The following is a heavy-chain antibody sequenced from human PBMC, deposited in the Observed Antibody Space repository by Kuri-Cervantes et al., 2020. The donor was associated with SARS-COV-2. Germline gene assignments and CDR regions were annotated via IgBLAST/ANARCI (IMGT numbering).Heavy chain of an antibody. J-gene: IGHJ4*02. V-gene: IGHV3-33*06. Sequence: GGSLRLSCAASGFTFSSFGMHWVRQAPGKGLEWVAVIWSDGRNEYYAESVKGRFTISRDNSKNTLYLQMNSLRAEDTAVYYCAKDYDFWSGYSTFDYWGQGTLVTVSS. CDR3: AKDYDFWSGYSTFDY. CDR2: IWSDGRNE. D-gene: IGHD3-3*01. CDR1: GFTFSSFG.